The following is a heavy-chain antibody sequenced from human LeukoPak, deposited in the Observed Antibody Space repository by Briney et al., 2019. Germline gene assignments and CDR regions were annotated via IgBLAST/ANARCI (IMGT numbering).Heavy chain of an antibody. CDR2: MNPNSGNT. CDR3: ARATYYDYVWGSPDFDY. J-gene: IGHJ4*02. D-gene: IGHD3-16*01. V-gene: IGHV1-8*01. CDR1: GYTFTSYD. Sequence: ASVKVSCKASGYTFTSYDINWVRQATGQGLEWMGWMNPNSGNTGYAQKFQGRVTMTRNTSISTAYMELSSLRSEDTAVYYCARATYYDYVWGSPDFDYWGQGTLVIVSS.